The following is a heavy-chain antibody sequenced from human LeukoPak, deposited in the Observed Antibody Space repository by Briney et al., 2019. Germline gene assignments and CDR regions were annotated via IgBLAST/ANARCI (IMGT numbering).Heavy chain of an antibody. J-gene: IGHJ4*02. CDR3: AKDLCGGDCYYFDY. CDR2: IRSGDDET. D-gene: IGHD2-21*02. V-gene: IGHV3-23*01. CDR1: GFTFSSYS. Sequence: GGSLRLSCAASGFTFSSYSMSWVRQASGKGLEWVSGIRSGDDETYYADSVKGRFTISRDDSKNTLYLQMNSLRAEDTAVYYCAKDLCGGDCYYFDYWGQGTLVTVSS.